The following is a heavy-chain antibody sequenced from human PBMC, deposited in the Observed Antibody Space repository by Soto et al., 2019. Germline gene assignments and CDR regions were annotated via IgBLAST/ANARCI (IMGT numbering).Heavy chain of an antibody. CDR3: ARWSFLDY. CDR2: ISGSDGKT. Sequence: EVQLLESGGGLVRPGGSLRLSCTASGFSFSSYALSWVRQAPGKGLEWVSTISGSDGKTYYADSVKGRFSISRDTSKTTLYLETTSLRVEDTAVYYCARWSFLDYWGQGTPVTVS. CDR1: GFSFSSYA. V-gene: IGHV3-23*01. J-gene: IGHJ4*02. D-gene: IGHD1-26*01.